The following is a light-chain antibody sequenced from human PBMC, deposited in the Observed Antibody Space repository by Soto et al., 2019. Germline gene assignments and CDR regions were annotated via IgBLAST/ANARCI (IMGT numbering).Light chain of an antibody. CDR2: SNN. V-gene: IGLV1-44*01. Sequence: QSVLTQPPSASGTPGQRVTISFSGSSSNIGCNTVNWYQQLPGTAPKLLIYSNNQRPSGVPDRFSGSKSGTSASLAIRGLQSEDEADYYCAAWDDSLNGYVFGTGTKVTVL. J-gene: IGLJ1*01. CDR3: AAWDDSLNGYV. CDR1: SSNIGCNT.